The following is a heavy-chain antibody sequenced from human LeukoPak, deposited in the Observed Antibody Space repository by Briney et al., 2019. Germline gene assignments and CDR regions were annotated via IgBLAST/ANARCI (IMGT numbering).Heavy chain of an antibody. CDR3: VKGTGLGISNWFDP. Sequence: GGSLRLSCSASGFTFSSYAMHWVRQAPGEGLEYVSAISSNGGSTYYADSVKGRFTISRDNSKNTLYLQMSSLRAEDTAVYYCVKGTGLGISNWFDPWGQGTLVTVSS. D-gene: IGHD7-27*01. CDR1: GFTFSSYA. V-gene: IGHV3-64D*06. J-gene: IGHJ5*02. CDR2: ISSNGGST.